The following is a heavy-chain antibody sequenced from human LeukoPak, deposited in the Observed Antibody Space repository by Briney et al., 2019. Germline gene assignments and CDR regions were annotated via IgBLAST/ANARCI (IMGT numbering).Heavy chain of an antibody. CDR2: INHSGST. CDR1: GGSFSGYY. D-gene: IGHD2-15*01. Sequence: SETLSLTCAVYGGSFSGYYWSWIRQPPGKGLEWIGEINHSGSTNYNPSLKSRVTISVDTSKNEFSLKLRSLTAADTAVYYCARGSSVVVVAATPGLDYWGQGTLVTVSS. J-gene: IGHJ4*02. V-gene: IGHV4-34*01. CDR3: ARGSSVVVVAATPGLDY.